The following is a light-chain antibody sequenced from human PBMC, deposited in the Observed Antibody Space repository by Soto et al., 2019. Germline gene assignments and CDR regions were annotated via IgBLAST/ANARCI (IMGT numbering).Light chain of an antibody. Sequence: DIQMTQSPSTLSASVGDRVTITCRASQSISSWLAWYQQKPGTVPKRLIYTASALQSGVQSRFSGSGSGTEFTLTISSLQPEDFATYYCIQHNSYPLTFGQGTRLEI. V-gene: IGKV1-17*01. CDR1: QSISSW. CDR2: TAS. J-gene: IGKJ5*01. CDR3: IQHNSYPLT.